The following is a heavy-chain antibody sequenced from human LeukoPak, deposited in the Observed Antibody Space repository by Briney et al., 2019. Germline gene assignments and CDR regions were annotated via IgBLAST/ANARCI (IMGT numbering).Heavy chain of an antibody. CDR2: INPNSGGT. CDR1: GYTFTGYY. CDR3: AREYYDSSGYYYHDAFDI. Sequence: ASVKVSCKASGYTFTGYYMHWVRQAPGQGLEWMGRINPNSGGTNYAQKFQGRVTMTRDTSISTAYVELSRLRSDDTAVYYCAREYYDSSGYYYHDAFDIWGQGTMVTVSS. V-gene: IGHV1-2*06. D-gene: IGHD3-22*01. J-gene: IGHJ3*02.